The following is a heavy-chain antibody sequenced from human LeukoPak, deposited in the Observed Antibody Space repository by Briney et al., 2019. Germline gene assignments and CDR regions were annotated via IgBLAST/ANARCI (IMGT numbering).Heavy chain of an antibody. CDR2: IWYDGSNK. D-gene: IGHD4-17*01. CDR3: ARTDYGDYTTFDY. J-gene: IGHJ4*02. V-gene: IGHV3-33*01. Sequence: GGSLRLSCAASGFTFSSYGMHWVRQAPGKGLEWVVVIWYDGSNKYYADSVKGRFTISRDNSKNTLYLQMNSLRAEDTAVYYCARTDYGDYTTFDYWGQGTLVTVSS. CDR1: GFTFSSYG.